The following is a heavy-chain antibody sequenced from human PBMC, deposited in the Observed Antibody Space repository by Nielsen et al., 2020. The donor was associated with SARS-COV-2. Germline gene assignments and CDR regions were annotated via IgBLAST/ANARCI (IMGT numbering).Heavy chain of an antibody. V-gene: IGHV3-30*03. J-gene: IGHJ4*02. D-gene: IGHD5-12*01. Sequence: GESLKISCAASGFTFSSYGMHWVRQAPGKGLEWVAVISYDGSNKYYADSVKGRFTISRDNSKNTLYLQMNSLRAEGTAVYYCARSLGLRLMYYFDYWGQGTLVTVSS. CDR2: ISYDGSNK. CDR3: ARSLGLRLMYYFDY. CDR1: GFTFSSYG.